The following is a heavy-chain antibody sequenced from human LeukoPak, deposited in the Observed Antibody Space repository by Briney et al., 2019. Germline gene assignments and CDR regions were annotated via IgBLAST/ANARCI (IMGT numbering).Heavy chain of an antibody. J-gene: IGHJ3*02. V-gene: IGHV1-8*01. CDR2: MNPNSGNT. D-gene: IGHD5-18*01. CDR1: GYTFTSYD. Sequence: ASVKVSCKASGYTFTSYDINWVRQATGQGLEWMGWMNPNSGNTGYAQKFQGRVTMTRNTSISTAYMEVSSLRSEDTAVYYCARQPRGYSYGYRYAFDIWGQGTMVTVSS. CDR3: ARQPRGYSYGYRYAFDI.